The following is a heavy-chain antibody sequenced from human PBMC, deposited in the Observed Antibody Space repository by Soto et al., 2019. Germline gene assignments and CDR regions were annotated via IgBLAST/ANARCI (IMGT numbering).Heavy chain of an antibody. CDR2: ISAYNGNR. CDR1: GYTFTNYG. Sequence: QVQLVQSGAEVKKPGASLTVSCKTSGYTFTNYGVSWVRQAPGQGLEWMGWISAYNGNRNYAQKFQGRVTMTTDTLTNAANIEMRRRTSDDTAVYFCARDWDYGDDSRHFFGYWGQGTLVTVSS. J-gene: IGHJ4*02. V-gene: IGHV1-18*01. CDR3: ARDWDYGDDSRHFFGY. D-gene: IGHD4-17*01.